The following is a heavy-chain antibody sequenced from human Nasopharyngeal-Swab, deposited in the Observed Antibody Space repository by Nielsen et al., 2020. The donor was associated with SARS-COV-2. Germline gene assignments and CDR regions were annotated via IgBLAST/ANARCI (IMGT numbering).Heavy chain of an antibody. J-gene: IGHJ4*02. CDR3: ARGSRGYYFDY. V-gene: IGHV4-61*02. CDR1: GGSISSGSYY. Sequence: SETLSLTCTVSGGSISSGSYYWSWIRQPAGKGLEWIGRIYTSGSTNYNPSLKSRVTISVDTSKNRFSLKLSSVTAADTAVYYCARGSRGYYFDYWGQGTLVTVSS. D-gene: IGHD2-15*01. CDR2: IYTSGST.